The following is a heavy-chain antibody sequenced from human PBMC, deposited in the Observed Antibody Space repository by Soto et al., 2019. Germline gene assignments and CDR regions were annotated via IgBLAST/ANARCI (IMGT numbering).Heavy chain of an antibody. V-gene: IGHV4-39*02. D-gene: IGHD2-8*02. J-gene: IGHJ4*02. CDR1: GGSISNSNYY. CDR2: IYYSGTT. Sequence: TSETLSLTCNVSGGSISNSNYYWGWIRQPPGKGLEWIGSIYYSGTTYYNPSLKSRVIMSVDTSKNQFSLKLSSVTAVDTAVYYCARDKITGLFDYWGQGTLVTVSS. CDR3: ARDKITGLFDY.